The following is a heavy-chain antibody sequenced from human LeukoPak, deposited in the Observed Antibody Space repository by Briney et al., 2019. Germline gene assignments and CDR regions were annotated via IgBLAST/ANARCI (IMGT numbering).Heavy chain of an antibody. CDR1: GFTFSYSG. V-gene: IGHV3-30*02. CDR2: IRSDGSNK. CDR3: AKESYGSGNLVDAFDI. D-gene: IGHD3-10*01. Sequence: GGSLRLSCAASGFTFSYSGRHWVRQAPGKGLEWVAFIRSDGSNKYYADTVKGRFTMSRDNSKNTLYLQMNSLRAEDTAVYYCAKESYGSGNLVDAFDIWGQGTMVTVSS. J-gene: IGHJ3*02.